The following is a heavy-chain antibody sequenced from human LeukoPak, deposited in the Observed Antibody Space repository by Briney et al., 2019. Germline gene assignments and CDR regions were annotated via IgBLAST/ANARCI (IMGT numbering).Heavy chain of an antibody. V-gene: IGHV1-3*01. Sequence: ASVKVSCKASGYTFTSYAMHWVRQAPGQRLEWMGWINAGNGNTKYSQKFQGRVTITRDTSASTAYMELSSLRSEDTAVYYCARDLRPYYLPTGSFDYWGQGTLVTVSS. CDR2: INAGNGNT. CDR1: GYTFTSYA. D-gene: IGHD1-26*01. CDR3: ARDLRPYYLPTGSFDY. J-gene: IGHJ4*02.